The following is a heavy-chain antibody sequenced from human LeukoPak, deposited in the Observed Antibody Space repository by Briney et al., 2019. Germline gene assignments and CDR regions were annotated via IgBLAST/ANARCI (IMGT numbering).Heavy chain of an antibody. Sequence: GGSLRLSCAASGFTFSSYAMSWVRQAPGKGLEWVSAISGSGGSTYYADSVKGRFTISRDNFKNTLYLQINSLRAEDTAVYYCAKDGPRGYSSGWYPYWGQGTLVTVSS. CDR2: ISGSGGST. V-gene: IGHV3-23*01. CDR1: GFTFSSYA. D-gene: IGHD6-19*01. CDR3: AKDGPRGYSSGWYPY. J-gene: IGHJ4*02.